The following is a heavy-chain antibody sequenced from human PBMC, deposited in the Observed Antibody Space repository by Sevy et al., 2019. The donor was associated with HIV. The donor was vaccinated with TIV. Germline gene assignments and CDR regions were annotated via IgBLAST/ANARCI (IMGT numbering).Heavy chain of an antibody. D-gene: IGHD3-22*01. Sequence: GGSLRLSCAASGFTFSNAWMSWVRQAPGKGLEWVGRIKSKTDGGTTDYAAPVKGRLTISRDDSKNTLYLQMNSLKTEDTAVYYCTTDPISSGYYLSAFDIWGQGTMVTVSS. CDR2: IKSKTDGGTT. CDR1: GFTFSNAW. J-gene: IGHJ3*02. CDR3: TTDPISSGYYLSAFDI. V-gene: IGHV3-15*01.